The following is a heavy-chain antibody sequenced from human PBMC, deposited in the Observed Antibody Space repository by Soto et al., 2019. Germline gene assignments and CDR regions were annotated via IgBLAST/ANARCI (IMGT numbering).Heavy chain of an antibody. CDR1: GGSISSSNW. D-gene: IGHD2-2*01. J-gene: IGHJ6*02. Sequence: QVQLQESGPGLVKPSGTLSLTCAVSGGSISSSNWWSWVRQPPGKGLEWIGEIYHSGSTNYNPSRKSRVTISVEQSKNQFSLKLSSVTAADTAVYYCAREYVTGYCSSTSCRPYYYYGMDVWGQGTTVTVSS. CDR3: AREYVTGYCSSTSCRPYYYYGMDV. V-gene: IGHV4-4*02. CDR2: IYHSGST.